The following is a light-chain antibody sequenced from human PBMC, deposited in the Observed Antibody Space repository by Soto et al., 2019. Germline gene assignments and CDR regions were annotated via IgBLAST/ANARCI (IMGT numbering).Light chain of an antibody. CDR3: QHYGTSMWK. CDR1: QSVSSSS. CDR2: DTS. V-gene: IGKV3-20*01. Sequence: EIVLTQSPGTLSLSPGGRATLSCRASQSVSSSSLSWYQQKPGQAPRLLIYDTSSRATDIPDRFSGSGSGTDLTLTISRLEPEDFTVYYCQHYGTSMWKFGKGTKVDI. J-gene: IGKJ1*01.